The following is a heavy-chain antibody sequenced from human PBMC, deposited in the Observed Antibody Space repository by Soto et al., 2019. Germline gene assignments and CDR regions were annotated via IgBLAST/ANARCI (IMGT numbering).Heavy chain of an antibody. CDR1: GGSFSGYY. Sequence: QVQLQQWGAGLLKPSETLSLTCAVYGGSFSGYYWSWIRQPPGKGLEWIGEINHSGSTNYNPSLKSRVTISVDTSKNPFSLKLSSGTAADTAVYYCARGYRRSWYGGGEPFDYWGQGTLVIVSS. J-gene: IGHJ4*02. D-gene: IGHD6-13*01. CDR3: ARGYRRSWYGGGEPFDY. CDR2: INHSGST. V-gene: IGHV4-34*01.